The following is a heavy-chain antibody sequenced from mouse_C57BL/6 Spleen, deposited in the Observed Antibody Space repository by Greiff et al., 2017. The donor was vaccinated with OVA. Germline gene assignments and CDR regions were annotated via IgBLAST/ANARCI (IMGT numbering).Heavy chain of an antibody. CDR1: GFSLTSYG. V-gene: IGHV2-5*01. D-gene: IGHD2-2*01. CDR2: ICRGGST. Sequence: VQLQQSGPGLVQPSQSLSITCTVSGFSLTSYGVHWVRQSPGKGLEWLGVICRGGSTDYTAAFMSRLSITKDNSKSQVFFKMHSLQADDTAIYYCAIYYGYDVGFAYWGQGTLVTVSA. CDR3: AIYYGYDVGFAY. J-gene: IGHJ3*01.